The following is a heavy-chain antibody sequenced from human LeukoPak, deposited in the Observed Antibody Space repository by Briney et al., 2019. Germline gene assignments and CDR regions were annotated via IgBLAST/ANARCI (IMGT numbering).Heavy chain of an antibody. CDR3: ATHLAPTFDY. CDR2: INHSGST. V-gene: IGHV4-34*01. Sequence: SETLSLTCAVYGGSFSGYYWSWIRQPPGKGLEWIGEINHSGSTNYNPSLKSRVTISVDTSKNQFSLKLSSVTAADTAVYYCATHLAPTFDYWGQGTLVTVSP. D-gene: IGHD1-26*01. CDR1: GGSFSGYY. J-gene: IGHJ4*02.